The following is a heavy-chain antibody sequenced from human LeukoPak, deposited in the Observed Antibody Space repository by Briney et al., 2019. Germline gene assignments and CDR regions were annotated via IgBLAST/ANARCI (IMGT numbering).Heavy chain of an antibody. D-gene: IGHD1-26*01. V-gene: IGHV3-33*01. CDR3: ARSGQSRTSVGANFDY. J-gene: IGHJ4*02. CDR1: GFTFSSYG. CDR2: IWYDGSNK. Sequence: PGGSLRLSCAASGFTFSSYGVHWVRQAPGKGLEWVAVIWYDGSNKYYADSVKGRFTISRDNSKNTLYLQMNSLRAEDTAVYYCARSGQSRTSVGANFDYWGQGTLVTVSS.